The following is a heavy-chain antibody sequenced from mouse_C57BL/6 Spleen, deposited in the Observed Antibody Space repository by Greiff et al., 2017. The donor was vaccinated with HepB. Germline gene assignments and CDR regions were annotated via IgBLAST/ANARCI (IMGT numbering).Heavy chain of an antibody. CDR2: IRNKANGYTT. V-gene: IGHV7-3*01. Sequence: EVKLMESGGGLVQPGGSLSLSCAASGFTFTDYYMSWVRQPPGKALEWLGFIRNKANGYTTEYSASVKGRFTISRDNSQSILYLQMHALRAEDSATYYCARSYYGSSSWFAYWGQGTLVTVSA. CDR3: ARSYYGSSSWFAY. CDR1: GFTFTDYY. J-gene: IGHJ3*01. D-gene: IGHD1-1*01.